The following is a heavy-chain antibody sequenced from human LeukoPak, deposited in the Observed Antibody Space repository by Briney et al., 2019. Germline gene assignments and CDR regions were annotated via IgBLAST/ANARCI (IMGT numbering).Heavy chain of an antibody. Sequence: SETLSLTCTVSGGSVSSGSYYWSWIRQPPGKGLEWIGYIYYSGSTNYNPSLKSRVTISVDTSRNQFSLKLGSVTAADTAVYYCARSFGSGSYFFDYWGQGTLVTVSS. D-gene: IGHD3-10*01. J-gene: IGHJ4*02. CDR2: IYYSGST. CDR1: GGSVSSGSYY. CDR3: ARSFGSGSYFFDY. V-gene: IGHV4-61*01.